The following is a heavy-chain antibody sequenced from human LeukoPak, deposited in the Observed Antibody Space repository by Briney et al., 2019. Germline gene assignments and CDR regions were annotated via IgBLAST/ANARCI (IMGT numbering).Heavy chain of an antibody. CDR3: ARVGLRYFDWLLYENDAFDI. D-gene: IGHD3-9*01. Sequence: SGGSLRLSCAASGFTFSDYYMSWIRQAPGKGLEWVSYISSSGSTIYYADSVKGRFTISRDNAKNSLYLQMNSLRAEDTAVYYCARVGLRYFDWLLYENDAFDIWGQGTMVTVSS. J-gene: IGHJ3*02. CDR1: GFTFSDYY. V-gene: IGHV3-11*01. CDR2: ISSSGSTI.